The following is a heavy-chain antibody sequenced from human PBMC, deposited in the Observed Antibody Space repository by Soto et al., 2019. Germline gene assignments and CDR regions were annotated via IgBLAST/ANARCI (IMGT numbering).Heavy chain of an antibody. Sequence: GGSLRLSCAASGFTFSSYSMNWVRQAPGKGLEWVSSISSSSSYIYYADSVKGRFTISRDNAKNSLYLQMNSLRAEDTAVYYCARDLGDIVTGYSEGDFRFAAWGQGTLVTVSS. V-gene: IGHV3-21*01. D-gene: IGHD3-9*01. CDR3: ARDLGDIVTGYSEGDFRFAA. CDR2: ISSSSSYI. CDR1: GFTFSSYS. J-gene: IGHJ4*02.